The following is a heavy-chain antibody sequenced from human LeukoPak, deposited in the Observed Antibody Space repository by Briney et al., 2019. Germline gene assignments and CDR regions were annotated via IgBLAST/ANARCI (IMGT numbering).Heavy chain of an antibody. CDR2: IYYSGST. CDR3: ARQLGYCSSTSCYADKVDY. CDR1: GGSISSSSYY. D-gene: IGHD2-2*01. J-gene: IGHJ4*02. V-gene: IGHV4-39*01. Sequence: PSETLSLTCTVSGGSISSSSYYWGWIRQPPGKGLEWIGSIYYSGSTYYNPSLTSRVTISVDTSKNQSSLKLSSVTAADTAVYYCARQLGYCSSTSCYADKVDYWGQGTLVTVSS.